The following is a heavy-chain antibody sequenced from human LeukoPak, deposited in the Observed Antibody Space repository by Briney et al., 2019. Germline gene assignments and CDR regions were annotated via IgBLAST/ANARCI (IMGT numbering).Heavy chain of an antibody. J-gene: IGHJ4*02. Sequence: SETLSLTCTVSGGSISSSNYYWGWIRQPPGKGLVWIGSIYYSGSTYYNPSLKSRVTISVDTSKNQFSLKLSSVTAADTAVYYCARQSASDYYDSSDSFDYWGQGTLVTVSS. V-gene: IGHV4-39*01. CDR3: ARQSASDYYDSSDSFDY. CDR2: IYYSGST. CDR1: GGSISSSNYY. D-gene: IGHD3-22*01.